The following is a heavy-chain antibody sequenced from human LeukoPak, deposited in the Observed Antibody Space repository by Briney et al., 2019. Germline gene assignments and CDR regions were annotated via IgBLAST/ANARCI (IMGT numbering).Heavy chain of an antibody. J-gene: IGHJ4*02. CDR1: GYTFTGYY. CDR3: AGAFGYGAAAGTFGY. D-gene: IGHD6-13*01. Sequence: GASVKVSCKASGYTFTGYYMHWVRQAPGQGLEWMGWINPNSGGTNYAQKFQGRVTMTRDTSISTAYMELSRLRSDDTAVYYCAGAFGYGAAAGTFGYWGQGTLVTVSS. CDR2: INPNSGGT. V-gene: IGHV1-2*02.